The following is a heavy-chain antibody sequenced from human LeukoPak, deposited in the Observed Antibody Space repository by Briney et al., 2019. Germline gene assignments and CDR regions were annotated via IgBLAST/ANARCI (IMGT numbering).Heavy chain of an antibody. V-gene: IGHV4-4*07. J-gene: IGHJ6*03. CDR1: GGSISSHY. Sequence: PSETLSPTCTVSGGSISSHYWSWIRQPAGKGLEWIGRLYSSGGTNYNPSLKSRVTLSVDTSKNQFSLKMNSVTAADTAVYYCARDLRRSSSSGSYYYYMDVWGKGTTVTVSS. CDR3: ARDLRRSSSSGSYYYYMDV. CDR2: LYSSGGT. D-gene: IGHD3-22*01.